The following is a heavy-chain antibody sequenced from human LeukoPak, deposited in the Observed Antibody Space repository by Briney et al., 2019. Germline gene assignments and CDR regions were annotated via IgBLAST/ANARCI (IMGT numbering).Heavy chain of an antibody. Sequence: SETLSLTCTVSGGSISSYYWSWIRQPAGKGLEWIGRIYTSGSTNYNPSLKSRVTISVDKSKNQFSLKLSSVTAADTAVYYCASGGYSYGPRPSYYYYMDVWGKGPTVTVSS. J-gene: IGHJ6*03. CDR1: GGSISSYY. V-gene: IGHV4-4*07. CDR2: IYTSGST. CDR3: ASGGYSYGPRPSYYYYMDV. D-gene: IGHD5-18*01.